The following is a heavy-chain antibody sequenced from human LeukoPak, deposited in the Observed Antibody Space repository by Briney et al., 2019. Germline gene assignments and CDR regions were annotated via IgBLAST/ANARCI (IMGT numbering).Heavy chain of an antibody. CDR1: GYTFTGYY. J-gene: IGHJ5*02. Sequence: ASVKVSCKASGYTFTGYYIHWVRQAPGQGLGWMGLIKPNNGDTNYAQKFQGRVTMTRDTSITTAYMELNRLRSDDTAVYYCVRDRPNNWFDPWGRGTLVTVSS. CDR3: VRDRPNNWFDP. CDR2: IKPNNGDT. V-gene: IGHV1-2*02.